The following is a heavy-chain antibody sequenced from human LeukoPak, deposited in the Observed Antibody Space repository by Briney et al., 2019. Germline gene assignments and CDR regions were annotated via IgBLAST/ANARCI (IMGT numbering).Heavy chain of an antibody. V-gene: IGHV3-21*01. J-gene: IGHJ6*02. CDR3: VRDYAVAGHYYGMDV. CDR2: ISSSSSYI. Sequence: GGSLRLSCAASGFTFSSYSMNWVRQAPGKGLEWVSSISSSSSYIYYADSVKGRFTISRDNAKNSLYLQMNSLRAEDTAVYYCVRDYAVAGHYYGMDVWGQGTTVTVSS. CDR1: GFTFSSYS. D-gene: IGHD6-19*01.